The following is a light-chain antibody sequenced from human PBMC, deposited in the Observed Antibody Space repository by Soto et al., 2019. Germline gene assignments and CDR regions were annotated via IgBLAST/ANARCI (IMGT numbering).Light chain of an antibody. CDR3: QQYGNSPQT. Sequence: EIVLTQSPGTLSLSPGERATLSCRASQNISTNLAWYQQKPGQAPRLLIYDASTRATGIPARFSGSGSGTDFTLTISRLEPEDFAVYYCQQYGNSPQTFGQGTKVDIK. CDR1: QNISTN. V-gene: IGKV3-20*01. J-gene: IGKJ1*01. CDR2: DAS.